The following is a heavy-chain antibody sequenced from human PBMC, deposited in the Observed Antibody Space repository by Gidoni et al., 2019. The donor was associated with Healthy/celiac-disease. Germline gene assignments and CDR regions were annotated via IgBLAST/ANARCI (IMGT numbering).Heavy chain of an antibody. Sequence: EVQLVESGGGLVQPGGSLRLSCAASGFTFSSYWMSWVRQAPGKGLEWVANIKQDGSEKYYVDSVKGRFTISRDNAKNSLYLQMNSLRAEDTAVYYCARDPKVLGVVAATFQNSRYYYYGMDVWGQGTTVTVSS. CDR1: GFTFSSYW. V-gene: IGHV3-7*03. CDR2: IKQDGSEK. CDR3: ARDPKVLGVVAATFQNSRYYYYGMDV. D-gene: IGHD2-15*01. J-gene: IGHJ6*02.